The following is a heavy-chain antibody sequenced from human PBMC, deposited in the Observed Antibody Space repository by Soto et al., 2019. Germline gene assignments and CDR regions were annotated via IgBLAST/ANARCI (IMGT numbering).Heavy chain of an antibody. V-gene: IGHV5-51*01. D-gene: IGHD3-9*01. CDR3: ASTRLRYFDWPAFDI. CDR2: IYPGDSDT. Sequence: PGESLKISCKGSGYSFTSYWIGWVRQMPGKGLEWMGIIYPGDSDTRYSPSFQGQVTISADKSISTAYLQWSSLKASDTAMYYCASTRLRYFDWPAFDIWGQGTMVTVSS. J-gene: IGHJ3*02. CDR1: GYSFTSYW.